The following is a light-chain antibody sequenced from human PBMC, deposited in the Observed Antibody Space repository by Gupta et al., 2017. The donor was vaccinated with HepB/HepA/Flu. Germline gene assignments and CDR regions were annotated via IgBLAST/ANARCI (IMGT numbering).Light chain of an antibody. CDR1: QNIDGLF. CDR2: NTS. V-gene: IGKV3-20*01. J-gene: IGKJ4*01. CDR3: QHDVGPHT. Sequence: EIVLTQSPGTLSLSPGESATLSCRASQNIDGLFLNWYQDKPGQAPRLLISNTSNRPSGIPDRFSGSEASGTDFTLTRNRLETEDFALYYCQHDVGPHTFGGGTKVEI.